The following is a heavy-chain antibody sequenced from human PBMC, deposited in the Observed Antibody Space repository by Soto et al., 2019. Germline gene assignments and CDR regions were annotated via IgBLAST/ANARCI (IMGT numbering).Heavy chain of an antibody. CDR3: ARAWGDIVATLDYYYMDV. D-gene: IGHD5-12*01. V-gene: IGHV3-66*01. J-gene: IGHJ6*03. CDR1: GFSFDNYA. CDR2: IFSGGST. Sequence: PGGSLRLSCAASGFSFDNYAMDWVRQAPGRGLEWVSVIFSGGSTYYADSVKGIFTISRDNSKNMLYLQMNSLRAEDTALYYFARAWGDIVATLDYYYMDVWGKGTTVTVSS.